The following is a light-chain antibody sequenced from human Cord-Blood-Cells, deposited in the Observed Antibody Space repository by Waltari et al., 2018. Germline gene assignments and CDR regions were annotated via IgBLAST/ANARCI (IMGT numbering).Light chain of an antibody. CDR3: CSYAGSYTLV. Sequence: QSALTQPRSVSGSPGQSVTISCTGTSSDVGGYNYVSWYQQHPGKAPKLMIYDVSKRPSGVPDRVSGSKAGNTASLTISGVQAEDEADYYCCSYAGSYTLVFGGGTKLTVL. CDR2: DVS. V-gene: IGLV2-11*01. CDR1: SSDVGGYNY. J-gene: IGLJ2*01.